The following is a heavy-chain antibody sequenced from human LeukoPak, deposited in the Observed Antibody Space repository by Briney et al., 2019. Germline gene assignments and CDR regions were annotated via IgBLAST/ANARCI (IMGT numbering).Heavy chain of an antibody. CDR3: ARRSSGGGFDY. Sequence: PGASVKVSCKASGYTFTNYDISWVRQAPGQGLEWMGWISTYNGNTNYAQKLQGRVTTTTDTSTSTAFMELRSLRSDDTAVYYCARRSSGGGFDYWGQGTLVTVSS. V-gene: IGHV1-18*04. CDR1: GYTFTNYD. D-gene: IGHD6-19*01. J-gene: IGHJ4*02. CDR2: ISTYNGNT.